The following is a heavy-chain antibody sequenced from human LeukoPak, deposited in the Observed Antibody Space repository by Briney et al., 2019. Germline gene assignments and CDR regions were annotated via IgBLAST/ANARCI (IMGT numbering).Heavy chain of an antibody. CDR3: ASRASSSAYYYMDV. Sequence: GASVKVSCKASGGTLSSYAISWVRQAPGQGLEWMGGIIPIFGTANYAQKFQGRVTITTDESTSAAYMELSSLRSEDTAVYYCASRASSSAYYYMDVWGKGTTVTVSS. J-gene: IGHJ6*03. CDR2: IIPIFGTA. V-gene: IGHV1-69*05. D-gene: IGHD6-6*01. CDR1: GGTLSSYA.